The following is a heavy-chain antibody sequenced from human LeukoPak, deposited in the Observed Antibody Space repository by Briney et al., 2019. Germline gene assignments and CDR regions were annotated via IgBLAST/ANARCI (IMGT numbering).Heavy chain of an antibody. V-gene: IGHV4-59*12. Sequence: SETLSLTCTVSGGSISSYYWSWIRQPPGKGLEWIGYIYYSGSTNYNPSLKSRVTISVDTSKNQFSLKLSSVTAADTAVYYCAPITIFGVVDSPKTNFDYWGQGTLVTVSS. CDR3: APITIFGVVDSPKTNFDY. D-gene: IGHD3-3*01. J-gene: IGHJ4*02. CDR1: GGSISSYY. CDR2: IYYSGST.